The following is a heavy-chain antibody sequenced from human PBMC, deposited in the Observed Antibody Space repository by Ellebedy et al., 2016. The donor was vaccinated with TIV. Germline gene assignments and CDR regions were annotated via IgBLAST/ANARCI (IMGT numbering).Heavy chain of an antibody. V-gene: IGHV3-43*02. CDR2: ITKDGASS. CDR1: GFNFGDYG. D-gene: IGHD3-10*01. CDR3: TRNVAGGYGSDY. J-gene: IGHJ4*02. Sequence: PGGSLRLSCAASGFNFGDYGMHWVRQGPGKGLEWVCVITKDGASSYCADSLKGRFAISKDNRRNSLYLQMNSLRVDDSALYYCTRNVAGGYGSDYWGQGILVTVSS.